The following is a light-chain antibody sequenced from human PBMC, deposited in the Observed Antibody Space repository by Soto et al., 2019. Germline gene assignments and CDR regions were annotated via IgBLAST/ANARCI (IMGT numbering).Light chain of an antibody. CDR2: GNN. CDR3: QSYDSSLSGSV. Sequence: QSVLTQPPSLSGAPGQRVTISCTGNSSNIGAGYDVHWYQQFPGTAPKLLMYGNNNRPSGVPDRFSGSKSGTSASLAITGFQAEDEADYYCQSYDSSLSGSVFVGGTKVTVL. V-gene: IGLV1-40*01. CDR1: SSNIGAGYD. J-gene: IGLJ2*01.